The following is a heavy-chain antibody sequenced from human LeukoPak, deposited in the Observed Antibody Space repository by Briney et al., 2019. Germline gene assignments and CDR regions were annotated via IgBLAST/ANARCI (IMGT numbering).Heavy chain of an antibody. Sequence: GGSLRLSCAASGFTFSSYAMSWVRQAPGKGLEWVSAISGSGGSTYYADSVKGRFTISRDNSKNTLYLQMNSLRDEDTAVYYCARVGDYVWGSYRYALDYWGQGTLVTVSS. CDR3: ARVGDYVWGSYRYALDY. J-gene: IGHJ4*02. CDR2: ISGSGGST. CDR1: GFTFSSYA. D-gene: IGHD3-16*02. V-gene: IGHV3-23*01.